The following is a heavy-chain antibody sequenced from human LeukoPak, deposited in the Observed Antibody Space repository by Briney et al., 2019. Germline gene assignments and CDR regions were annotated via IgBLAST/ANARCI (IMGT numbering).Heavy chain of an antibody. J-gene: IGHJ6*03. CDR3: AKRNYYMDV. CDR1: GFTFSSYA. Sequence: GESLKISCAASGFTFSSYAMSWVRQAPGKGLEWVSAISGSGGSTYYADSVKGRFIISRDNSKNTLYLQMNSLRAEDTAVYYCAKRNYYMDVWGKGTTVTVSS. CDR2: ISGSGGST. V-gene: IGHV3-23*01.